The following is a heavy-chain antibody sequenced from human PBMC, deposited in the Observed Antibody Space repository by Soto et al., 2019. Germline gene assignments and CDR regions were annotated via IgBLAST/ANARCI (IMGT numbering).Heavy chain of an antibody. J-gene: IGHJ4*02. V-gene: IGHV3-64*01. D-gene: IGHD2-15*01. CDR1: GFTFSSYA. CDR3: ARVLKFSGPDY. Sequence: PGGSLRLSCAASGFTFSSYAMHWVRQAPGKGLEYVSVITSNGGNTYYANSVKGRFTISRDNSKNTLYLQMGSLRAEDMAVYYCARVLKFSGPDYWGQGTLVTVSS. CDR2: ITSNGGNT.